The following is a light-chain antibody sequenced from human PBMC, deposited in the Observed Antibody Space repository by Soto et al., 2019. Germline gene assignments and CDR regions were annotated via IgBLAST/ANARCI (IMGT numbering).Light chain of an antibody. Sequence: QSALTQPPSASGSPVQSVTISCTGTSSDVGGYNYVSWYQQYPGIAPKLMIYEVTKRPSGVPDRFSGSKSGNTASLTVSGLQAADEAYYYCSSYAASNNFYFVFGGGTKLTVL. CDR1: SSDVGGYNY. CDR2: EVT. V-gene: IGLV2-8*01. CDR3: SSYAASNNFYFV. J-gene: IGLJ3*02.